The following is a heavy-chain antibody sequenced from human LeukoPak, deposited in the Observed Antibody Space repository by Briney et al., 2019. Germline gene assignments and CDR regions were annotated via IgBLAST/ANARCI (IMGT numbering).Heavy chain of an antibody. J-gene: IGHJ6*04. V-gene: IGHV3-11*06. CDR1: GFTFSDYY. Sequence: GGSLRLSCAASGFTFSDYYMSWIRQAPGKGLEWVSYISSSSSYTNYADSVKGRFTISRDNAKNSLYLKMSSLRAEDTAVYYCARDCSSTSCYSSHGMDVWGKGTTVTVSS. D-gene: IGHD2-2*01. CDR2: ISSSSSYT. CDR3: ARDCSSTSCYSSHGMDV.